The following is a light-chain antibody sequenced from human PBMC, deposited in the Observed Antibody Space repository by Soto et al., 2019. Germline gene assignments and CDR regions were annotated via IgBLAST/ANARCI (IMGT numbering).Light chain of an antibody. Sequence: QSVLTQPASVSGSPGQSITISCTGTSSDVGGYNYVSWYQQHPGKAPKLMIYEVSNRPSGVSNRFSGSKSGNTASLTISGPQAGEEADYYCSSYTSNSTPWVFGGGTKLTVL. CDR1: SSDVGGYNY. V-gene: IGLV2-14*01. J-gene: IGLJ3*02. CDR2: EVS. CDR3: SSYTSNSTPWV.